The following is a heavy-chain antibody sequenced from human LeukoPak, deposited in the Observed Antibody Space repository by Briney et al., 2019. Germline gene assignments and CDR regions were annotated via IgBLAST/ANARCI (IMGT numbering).Heavy chain of an antibody. D-gene: IGHD5-18*01. CDR2: ISSSGSTI. CDR3: ARDLWIQLWFDY. CDR1: GFTFSDYH. V-gene: IGHV3-11*01. J-gene: IGHJ4*02. Sequence: GGSLRLSCAASGFTFSDYHMSWIRQAPGKGLEWVSYISSSGSTIYYADSVKGRFTISRDNAKNSLYLQMNSLRAEDTAVYYCARDLWIQLWFDYWGQGTLVTVSS.